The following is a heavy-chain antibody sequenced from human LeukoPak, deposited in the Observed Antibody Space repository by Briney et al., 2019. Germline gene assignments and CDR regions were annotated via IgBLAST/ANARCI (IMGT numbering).Heavy chain of an antibody. CDR1: GFTFSSYA. D-gene: IGHD4-23*01. V-gene: IGHV3-7*01. J-gene: IGHJ3*02. CDR3: ARDDDYGGNGAFDI. CDR2: IKQDGSEK. Sequence: GGSLRLSCAASGFTFSSYAMSWVRQAPGKGLEWVANIKQDGSEKYYVDSVKGRFTISRDNAKNSLYLQMNSLRAEDTAVYYCARDDDYGGNGAFDIWGQGTMVTVSS.